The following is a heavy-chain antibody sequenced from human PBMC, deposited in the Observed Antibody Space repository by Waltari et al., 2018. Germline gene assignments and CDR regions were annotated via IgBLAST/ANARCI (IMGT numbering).Heavy chain of an antibody. D-gene: IGHD2-15*01. CDR3: AGSVCGGGSCYGWFDP. V-gene: IGHV4-34*01. Sequence: QVQLQHWGAGLLKPSETLSLTCAVYVGSFSCYYWSWIRQPPGTGLEWIGEINHRESNNYKPSLKRRVTRTGDTAKNQFSLKLSVVTAADTAVEYCAGSVCGGGSCYGWFDPWGQGTLVTVSS. CDR1: VGSFSCYY. CDR2: INHRESN. J-gene: IGHJ5*02.